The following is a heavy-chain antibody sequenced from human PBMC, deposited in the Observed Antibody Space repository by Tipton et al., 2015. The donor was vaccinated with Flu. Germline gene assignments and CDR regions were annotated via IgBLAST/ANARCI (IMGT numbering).Heavy chain of an antibody. Sequence: GLVKPSQTLSLTCAISGDSVSSNSAAWNWIRQSPSRGLEWLGRTYYRSKWYNDYAVSVKSRITINPDTSKNQFSLQLNSVTPEDTAVYYCARGYGSGSYYNRSYRMDVWGKGTTVTVSS. CDR3: ARGYGSGSYYNRSYRMDV. J-gene: IGHJ6*04. V-gene: IGHV6-1*01. CDR2: TYYRSKWYN. D-gene: IGHD3-10*01. CDR1: GDSVSSNSAA.